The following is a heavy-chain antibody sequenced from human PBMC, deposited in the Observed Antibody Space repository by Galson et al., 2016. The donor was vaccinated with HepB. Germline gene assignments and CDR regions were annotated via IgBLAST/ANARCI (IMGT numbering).Heavy chain of an antibody. D-gene: IGHD3-3*01. J-gene: IGHJ4*02. V-gene: IGHV3-23*01. CDR3: ANLGRDFWSGFPRMIES. CDR1: GFSFSNFA. CDR2: VSGSGGVK. Sequence: SLRLSCAASGFSFSNFAMSWVRQIPGLGLVWASVVSGSGGVKYDEDSVKGWPTIARDNYKQMVLLQMSTVRLQDTAIYYCANLGRDFWSGFPRMIESWGQGTLVTVSS.